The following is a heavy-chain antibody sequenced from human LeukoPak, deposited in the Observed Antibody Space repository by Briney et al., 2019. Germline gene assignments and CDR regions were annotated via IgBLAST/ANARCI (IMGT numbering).Heavy chain of an antibody. D-gene: IGHD3-3*01. V-gene: IGHV3-23*01. CDR1: GFTFSSYS. CDR3: AKEKNDFWSGYYSGLDY. CDR2: ISGSGGST. J-gene: IGHJ4*02. Sequence: PGGSLRLSCAASGFTFSSYSMNWVRQTPGKGLEWVSAISGSGGSTYYADSVKGRFTISRDNSKNTLYLQMNSLRAEDTAVYYCAKEKNDFWSGYYSGLDYWGQGTLVTVSS.